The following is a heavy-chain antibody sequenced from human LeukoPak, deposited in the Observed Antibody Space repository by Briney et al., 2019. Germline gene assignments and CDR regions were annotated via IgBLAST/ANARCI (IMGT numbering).Heavy chain of an antibody. D-gene: IGHD2-8*01. CDR2: ISSSSSYI. CDR3: AKSSSGLGLNEYFDL. Sequence: PGRSLRLSCAASGFTFSSYSMNWVRQAPGKGLEWVSSISSSSSYIYYADSVKGRFTISRDNAKNSLYLQMNSLRAEDTAVYFCAKSSSGLGLNEYFDLWGRGTLVTVSS. V-gene: IGHV3-21*04. J-gene: IGHJ2*01. CDR1: GFTFSSYS.